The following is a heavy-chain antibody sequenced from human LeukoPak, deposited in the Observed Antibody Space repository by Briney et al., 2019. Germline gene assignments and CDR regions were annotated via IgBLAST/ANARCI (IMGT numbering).Heavy chain of an antibody. CDR2: INSDGSST. Sequence: GGSLRLSCAASGFTFSSYWMRWVRQAPGKGLVWVSRINSDGSSTSYADSVKGRFTISRDNAKNTLYLQMNSLRAEDTAVYYCAREYSYGNYFDYWGQGTLVTVSS. CDR3: AREYSYGNYFDY. CDR1: GFTFSSYW. J-gene: IGHJ4*02. V-gene: IGHV3-74*01. D-gene: IGHD5-18*01.